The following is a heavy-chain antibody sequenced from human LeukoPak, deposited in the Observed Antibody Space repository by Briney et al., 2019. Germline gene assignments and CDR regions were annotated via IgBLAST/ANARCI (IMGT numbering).Heavy chain of an antibody. J-gene: IGHJ4*02. D-gene: IGHD6-19*01. V-gene: IGHV3-20*04. Sequence: PGGSVSHLRSASGFPFDDYDERWVRQAPGKGLEWVSGINWNGGSTGYADSVKGRFHISRDNAKNSLYLQMNSLRAEDTALYYCARAGAGVIGPSDYWGQGTLVTVSS. CDR1: GFPFDDYD. CDR2: INWNGGST. CDR3: ARAGAGVIGPSDY.